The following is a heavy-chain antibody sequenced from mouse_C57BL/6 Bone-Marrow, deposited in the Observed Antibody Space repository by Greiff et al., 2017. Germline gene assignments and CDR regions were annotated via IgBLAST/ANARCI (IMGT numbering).Heavy chain of an antibody. CDR1: GFSLTSYG. D-gene: IGHD1-1*01. CDR2: IWGVGST. CDR3: ATGVVGAMDY. V-gene: IGHV2-6*01. J-gene: IGHJ4*01. Sequence: VKLVESGPGLVAPSQSLSITCTVSGFSLTSYGVDWVRQSPGKGLEWLGVIWGVGSTNYNSALKSRLSISKDNSKSQVFLKMNSLQTDDTAMYYCATGVVGAMDYWGQGTSVTVSS.